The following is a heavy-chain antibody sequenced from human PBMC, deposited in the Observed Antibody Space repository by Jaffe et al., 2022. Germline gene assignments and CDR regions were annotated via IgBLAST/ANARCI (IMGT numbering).Heavy chain of an antibody. CDR1: GYTFTSYY. D-gene: IGHD4-17*01. V-gene: IGHV1-46*03. J-gene: IGHJ4*02. Sequence: QVQLVQSGAEVKKPGASVKVSCKASGYTFTSYYMHWVRQAPGQGLEWMGIINPSGGSTSYAQKFQGRVTMTRDTSTSTVYMELSSLRSEDTAVYYCARAAPPLDYGDYLDYWGQGTLVTVSS. CDR2: INPSGGST. CDR3: ARAAPPLDYGDYLDY.